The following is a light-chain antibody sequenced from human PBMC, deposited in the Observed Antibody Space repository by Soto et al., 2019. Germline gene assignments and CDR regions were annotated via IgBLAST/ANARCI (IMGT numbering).Light chain of an antibody. CDR3: FSLAGSYTYV. V-gene: IGLV2-11*01. Sequence: QSVLAQPASVSGSPGQSITISCTGTSSDVGRYEYVSWYQQHPGKAPKLIIYDVTERPAGVPDRXXXXXXGNTASLTISGLQAEDEADYSCFSLAGSYTYVFGGGNKVTVL. CDR1: SSDVGRYEY. J-gene: IGLJ1*01. CDR2: DVT.